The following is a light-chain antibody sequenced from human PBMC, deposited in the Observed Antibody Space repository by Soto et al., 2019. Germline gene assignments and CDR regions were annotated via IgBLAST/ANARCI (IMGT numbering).Light chain of an antibody. J-gene: IGKJ2*01. CDR3: QQANSFPPT. CDR2: AAS. V-gene: IGKV1-12*01. Sequence: DIQMTQSPSSVSASVGVRVTITCRASQGISNWLAWYQQKPGKAPNLLIFAASSLQSGVPSRFSGSGSGTDFTLTISDLQPEDFSTYYCQQANSFPPTFGHGTKLEIK. CDR1: QGISNW.